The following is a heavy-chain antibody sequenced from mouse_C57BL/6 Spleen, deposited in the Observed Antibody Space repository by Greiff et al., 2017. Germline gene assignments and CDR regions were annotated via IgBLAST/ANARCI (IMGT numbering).Heavy chain of an antibody. CDR2: IYPGDGDT. CDR3: ARGVAFDD. CDR1: GYAFSSSW. V-gene: IGHV1-82*01. Sequence: VKLQESGPELVKPGASVKISCKASGYAFSSSWMNWVKQRPGKGLEWIGRIYPGDGDTNYNGKFKGKATLTADKSSSTAYMQLSSLTSGDSAVYCCARGVAFDDWGQGTTLTVSS. J-gene: IGHJ2*01.